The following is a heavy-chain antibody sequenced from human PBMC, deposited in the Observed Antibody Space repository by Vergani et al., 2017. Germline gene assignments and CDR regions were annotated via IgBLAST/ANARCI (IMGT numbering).Heavy chain of an antibody. Sequence: EVQLVESGGGLVQPGGSLRLSCAASGFTFSSYSMNWVRQAPGKGLEWVSYISSSSSTIYYADSVKGRFTISRDNAKNSLYLQMNSLRAEDTAVYYCASRWLQLSGDAFDIWGQGTMVTVSS. J-gene: IGHJ3*02. CDR1: GFTFSSYS. D-gene: IGHD5-24*01. CDR3: ASRWLQLSGDAFDI. V-gene: IGHV3-48*01. CDR2: ISSSSSTI.